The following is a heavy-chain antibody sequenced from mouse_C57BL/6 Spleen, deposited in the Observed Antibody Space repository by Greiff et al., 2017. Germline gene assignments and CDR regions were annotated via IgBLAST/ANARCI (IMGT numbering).Heavy chain of an antibody. CDR1: GYTFTSYW. V-gene: IGHV1-59*01. CDR2: IDPSDSYT. CDR3: ARGCYYRYVDV. J-gene: IGHJ1*03. Sequence: QVQLKQPGAELVRPGTSVKLSCKASGYTFTSYWMHWVKQRPGQGLEWIGVIDPSDSYTNYNQKFKGKATLTVDTSSSTAYMQLSSLTSEDSAVYYCARGCYYRYVDVWGTGTTVTVSS.